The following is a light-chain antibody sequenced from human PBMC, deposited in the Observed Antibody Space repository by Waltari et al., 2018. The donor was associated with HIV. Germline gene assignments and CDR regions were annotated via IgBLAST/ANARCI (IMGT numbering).Light chain of an antibody. Sequence: SYELTQPPSVSVSPGQTARITCSGDALPKRYAYWSQQKSGQAPVLVIYEDSKRPSGIPERFSGSSSGTMATLTISGAQVEDEADYYCYARDSSGNSWVFGGGTKLTVL. CDR1: ALPKRY. CDR2: EDS. J-gene: IGLJ3*02. CDR3: YARDSSGNSWV. V-gene: IGLV3-10*01.